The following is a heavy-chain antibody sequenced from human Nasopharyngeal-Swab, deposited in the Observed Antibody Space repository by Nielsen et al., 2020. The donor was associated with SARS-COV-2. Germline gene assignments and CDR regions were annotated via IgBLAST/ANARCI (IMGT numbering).Heavy chain of an antibody. Sequence: SETLSLTCSVSGGSISSDYWSWIRQPPGKGLEWIGYIHYSGSTNYNPSPKSRVTMSVDTSKNQFSLKLSSVTAADTAVYYCVRGGLYVFDPWGQGTLVTVSS. CDR3: VRGGLYVFDP. D-gene: IGHD3-16*01. J-gene: IGHJ5*02. CDR2: IHYSGST. V-gene: IGHV4-59*12. CDR1: GGSISSDY.